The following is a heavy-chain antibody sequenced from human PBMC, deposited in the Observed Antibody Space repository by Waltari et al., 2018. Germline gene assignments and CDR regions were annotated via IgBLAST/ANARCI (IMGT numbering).Heavy chain of an antibody. Sequence: QLQLQESGPGLVRPSGTPSLICAVSGDSMGSTDCWSWVRQPPGKGLEWIGQVRGDGRTNYNPSFASRVIISLDTSTHHFALEVTSATAADTALYYCARDRGRGLYLDTWGQGILVTVAP. CDR1: GDSMGSTDC. V-gene: IGHV4-4*02. D-gene: IGHD2-15*01. CDR3: ARDRGRGLYLDT. CDR2: VRGDGRT. J-gene: IGHJ4*02.